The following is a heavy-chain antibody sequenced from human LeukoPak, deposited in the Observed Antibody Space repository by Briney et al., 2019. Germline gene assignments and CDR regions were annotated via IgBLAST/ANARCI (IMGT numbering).Heavy chain of an antibody. D-gene: IGHD1-26*01. CDR3: ARGTRGGGSYDY. J-gene: IGHJ4*02. V-gene: IGHV4-34*01. CDR1: GGSFSGYY. Sequence: PSETLSLTCAVYGGSFSGYYWSWIRQPPGKGLEWIGEINHSGSTNYNPSLKSRVTISVDTSKNQFSLKLTSVTAADTAVYYCARGTRGGGSYDYWGQGTLVTVSS. CDR2: INHSGST.